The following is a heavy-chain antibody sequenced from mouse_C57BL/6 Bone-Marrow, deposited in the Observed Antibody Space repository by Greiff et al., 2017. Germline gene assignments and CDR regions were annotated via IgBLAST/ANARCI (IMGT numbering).Heavy chain of an antibody. J-gene: IGHJ2*01. CDR3: ARDRLGFFDY. D-gene: IGHD4-1*01. Sequence: DVKLVESEGGLVQPGSSMKLSCTASGFTFSDYYMAWVRQVPEKGLEWVANINYDGSSTYYLDSLKSRFIISRYNAKNILYLQMSSLKSEDTATYYCARDRLGFFDYWGQGTTLTVSS. CDR2: INYDGSST. V-gene: IGHV5-16*01. CDR1: GFTFSDYY.